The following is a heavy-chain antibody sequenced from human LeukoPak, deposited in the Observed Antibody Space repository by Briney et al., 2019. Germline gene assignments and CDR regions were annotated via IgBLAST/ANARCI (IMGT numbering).Heavy chain of an antibody. Sequence: PSETLSLTCTVSGGSISSYYWSWIWQPPGRGLEWIGYIYYSGSTNYNPSLKSRVTISVDTSKNQFYLKLSSVTAADTAVYYCARGSYGGQHWGQGTLVTVSS. CDR3: ARGSYGGQH. D-gene: IGHD4-23*01. J-gene: IGHJ4*02. CDR2: IYYSGST. V-gene: IGHV4-59*01. CDR1: GGSISSYY.